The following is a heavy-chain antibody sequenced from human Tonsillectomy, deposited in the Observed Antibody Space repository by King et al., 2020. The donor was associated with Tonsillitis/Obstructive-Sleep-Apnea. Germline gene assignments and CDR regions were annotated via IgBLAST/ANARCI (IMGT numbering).Heavy chain of an antibody. Sequence: QLQESGPGLVKPSETLSLTCTVSGGSISSSSYYWGWIRRPPGKGLEWIGSIYYSGSTYYNPSLKSRVTISVDTSKNQFSLKRSSVTAADTAVYYCVSYYDYMWGSYRLSKYWGQGTLVTVSS. V-gene: IGHV4-39*01. CDR1: GGSISSSSYY. J-gene: IGHJ4*02. D-gene: IGHD3-16*02. CDR2: IYYSGST. CDR3: VSYYDYMWGSYRLSKY.